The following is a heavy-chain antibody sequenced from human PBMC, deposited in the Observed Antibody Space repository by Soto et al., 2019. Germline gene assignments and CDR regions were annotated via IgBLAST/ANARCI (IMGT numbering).Heavy chain of an antibody. CDR2: ISGSADVM. CDR3: AKYRSSSSGAEGLDY. CDR1: GFTFNSYA. D-gene: IGHD3-10*01. J-gene: IGHJ4*02. Sequence: GGSLRLSCAVSGFTFNSYAMTWVRQAPGKGLEWVSSISGSADVMYYADSVKGRFIISRDNSKMTLSLQLNRLSAEDTGVYYCAKYRSSSSGAEGLDYWGQGALVTVSS. V-gene: IGHV3-23*01.